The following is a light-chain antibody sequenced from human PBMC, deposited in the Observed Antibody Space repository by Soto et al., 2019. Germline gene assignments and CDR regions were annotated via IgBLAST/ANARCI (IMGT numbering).Light chain of an antibody. J-gene: IGKJ3*01. CDR2: GAS. CDR3: QHYNNWPTT. CDR1: QSVSSR. Sequence: TQSPSPPSVSPGERSTLYCMASQSVSSRLAWYQQKPGQAPRLLIYGASTRATGIPARFSGSGSGTEFTLTISSLQSEDFAVYYCQHYNNWPTTFGPGTKVDIK. V-gene: IGKV3-15*01.